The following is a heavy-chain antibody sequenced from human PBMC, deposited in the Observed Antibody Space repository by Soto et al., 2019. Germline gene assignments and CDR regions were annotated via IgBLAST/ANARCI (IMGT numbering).Heavy chain of an antibody. V-gene: IGHV4-61*01. Sequence: PSETLSLTCTVSGGSINDDTYYWSWIRQPPGKGLEWIGYIYYSGSTNYNPSLKSRVTISVDTSKNQFSLKLSSVTAADTAVYYCARTGDYDILTGYLYNWFDPWGQGTLVTVSP. CDR3: ARTGDYDILTGYLYNWFDP. CDR1: GGSINDDTYY. CDR2: IYYSGST. D-gene: IGHD3-9*01. J-gene: IGHJ5*02.